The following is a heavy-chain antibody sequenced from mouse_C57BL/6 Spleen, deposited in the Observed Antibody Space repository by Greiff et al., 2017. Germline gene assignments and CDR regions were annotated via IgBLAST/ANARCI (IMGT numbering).Heavy chain of an antibody. CDR3: TTATVYAMDY. D-gene: IGHD1-1*01. J-gene: IGHJ4*01. V-gene: IGHV1-15*01. CDR2: IDPETGGT. Sequence: QVQLQQSGAELVRPGASVTLSCKASGYTFTDYEMHWVKQTPVHGLEWIGAIDPETGGTAYNQKFKGKAILTADKSSSTAYMELRSLTSEDSAVYYCTTATVYAMDYWGQGTSVTVSS. CDR1: GYTFTDYE.